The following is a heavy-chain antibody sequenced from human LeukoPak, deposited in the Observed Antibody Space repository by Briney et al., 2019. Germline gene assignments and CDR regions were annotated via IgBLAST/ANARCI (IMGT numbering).Heavy chain of an antibody. CDR1: GYTFTSNG. CDR2: ISPYNGDT. J-gene: IGHJ3*02. V-gene: IGHV1-18*01. CDR3: ARLRGGIYSSRDALDI. D-gene: IGHD6-19*01. Sequence: GASVKVSCRASGYTFTSNGISWVRQAPGQGLEWMAWISPYNGDTTYAQELQGRVTVTTDASTSTAYMELRSLRSDDTAMYFCARLRGGIYSSRDALDICGQGTMVTVSS.